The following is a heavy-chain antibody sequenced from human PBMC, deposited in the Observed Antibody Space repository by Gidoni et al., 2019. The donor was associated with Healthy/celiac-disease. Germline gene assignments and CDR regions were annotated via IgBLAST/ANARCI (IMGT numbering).Heavy chain of an antibody. Sequence: QVQLQQWGAGLLKPSETLSLTCAVYGGSFSGYYWSWIRQPPGKGLEWIGEINHSGSTNYNPSLKSRVTISVDTSKNQFSLKLSSVTAADTAVYYCARVRVKGPLDAFDIWGQGTMVTVSS. D-gene: IGHD6-13*01. CDR2: INHSGST. J-gene: IGHJ3*02. CDR1: GGSFSGYY. CDR3: ARVRVKGPLDAFDI. V-gene: IGHV4-34*01.